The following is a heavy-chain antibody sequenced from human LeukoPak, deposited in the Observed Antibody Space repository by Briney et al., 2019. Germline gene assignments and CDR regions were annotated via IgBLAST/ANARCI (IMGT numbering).Heavy chain of an antibody. Sequence: GGSLRLSCAASGFTFSSYAMSWVRQAPGKGLEWVSGISGSGSSTYYADSVKGRLTISRDNSKNTLDLQMNSLRAEDTAVYYCANTAFHSSTFDHWGQGTPVTVSS. V-gene: IGHV3-23*01. J-gene: IGHJ4*02. CDR2: ISGSGSST. D-gene: IGHD6-19*01. CDR1: GFTFSSYA. CDR3: ANTAFHSSTFDH.